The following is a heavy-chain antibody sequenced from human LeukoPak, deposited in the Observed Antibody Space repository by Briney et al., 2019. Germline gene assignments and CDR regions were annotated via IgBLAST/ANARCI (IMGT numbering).Heavy chain of an antibody. CDR1: GYSISSGYY. D-gene: IGHD1-14*01. CDR2: IYHSGST. V-gene: IGHV4-38-2*02. Sequence: SETLSLICTVSGYSISSGYYWGWIRQPPGKRLEWIGSIYHSGSTYYNPSLKSRVTISVDTSKNQFSLKLSSVTAADTAVYYCARDDNREEWESTNFDYWGQGTLVTVSS. CDR3: ARDDNREEWESTNFDY. J-gene: IGHJ4*02.